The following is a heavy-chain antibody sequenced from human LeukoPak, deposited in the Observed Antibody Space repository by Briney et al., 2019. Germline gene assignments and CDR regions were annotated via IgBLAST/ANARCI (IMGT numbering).Heavy chain of an antibody. CDR1: GFTFSSYA. CDR2: ISYGGSNK. CDR3: ARVPVSGVWGRPFAY. Sequence: GGSLRLSCAASGFTFSSYAMHWVRQAPGKGLEGVAVISYGGSNKYYADSVKGRFTISRDNSKNTLYLQMNSLRAEDTAVYYCARVPVSGVWGRPFAYWGQGTLVTVSS. V-gene: IGHV3-30-3*01. D-gene: IGHD3-16*01. J-gene: IGHJ4*02.